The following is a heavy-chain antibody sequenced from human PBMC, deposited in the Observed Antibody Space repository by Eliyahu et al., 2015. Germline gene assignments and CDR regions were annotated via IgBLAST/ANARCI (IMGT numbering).Heavy chain of an antibody. CDR1: GGSISSYX. Sequence: QVQLQESGPGLVKPSETLSLTCTVSGGSISSYXWSWIRQPPGKGLEWIGYIYYSGSTNYNPSLKSRVTISVDTSKNQFSLKLSSVTAADTAVYYCARVMVAATQAYYYYYGMDVWGKGTTVTVSS. V-gene: IGHV4-59*01. CDR2: IYYSGST. CDR3: ARVMVAATQAYYYYYGMDV. J-gene: IGHJ6*04. D-gene: IGHD2-15*01.